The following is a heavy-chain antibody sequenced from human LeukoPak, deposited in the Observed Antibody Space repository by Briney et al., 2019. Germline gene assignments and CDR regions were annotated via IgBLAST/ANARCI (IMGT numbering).Heavy chain of an antibody. CDR1: GGTFSSYA. CDR2: IIPIFGTA. CDR3: ARGELRYFDWPSDYFDY. V-gene: IGHV1-69*05. D-gene: IGHD3-9*01. Sequence: ASVKVSCKASGGTFSSYAISWLRQAPGQGLEWMGGIIPIFGTANYAQKFQGRVTITTDESTSTAYMELSSLRSGDTAVYYCARGELRYFDWPSDYFDYLGQGTLVTVSS. J-gene: IGHJ4*02.